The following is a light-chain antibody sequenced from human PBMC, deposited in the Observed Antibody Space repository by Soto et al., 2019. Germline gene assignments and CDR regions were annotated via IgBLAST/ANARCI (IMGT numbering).Light chain of an antibody. Sequence: EIVLAQSPGTLSLSPGERATLSCRASQSVSYDLAWYPQKPGQAPRLLIYGASSSATRIPDRFSGSGSGTEFTLTISSLQSEDFAVYYCQHYNNWPLTFGGGTKVDIK. CDR3: QHYNNWPLT. CDR1: QSVSYD. J-gene: IGKJ4*01. CDR2: GAS. V-gene: IGKV3D-15*01.